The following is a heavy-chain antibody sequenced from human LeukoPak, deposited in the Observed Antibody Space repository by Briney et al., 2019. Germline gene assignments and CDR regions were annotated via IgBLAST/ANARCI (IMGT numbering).Heavy chain of an antibody. CDR2: INHSGST. CDR3: ARDLLVVPAAPQTGQDV. D-gene: IGHD2-2*01. J-gene: IGHJ6*02. CDR1: GGSFSGYY. Sequence: SETLSLTCAVYGGSFSGYYWSWIRQPPGKGLEWIGEINHSGSTNYNPSLKSRATISVDTSKNQFSRKLSSVTAADTAVYYCARDLLVVPAAPQTGQDVWGQGTTVTVSS. V-gene: IGHV4-34*01.